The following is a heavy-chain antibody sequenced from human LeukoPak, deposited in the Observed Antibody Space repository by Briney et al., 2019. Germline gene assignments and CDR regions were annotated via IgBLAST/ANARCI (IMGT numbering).Heavy chain of an antibody. J-gene: IGHJ5*02. Sequence: SVKGRFIISRDNAKNSLYLQMNSLRAEDTAVYYCARDRYGVAAEGSWFDPWGQGTLVTVSS. CDR3: ARDRYGVAAEGSWFDP. D-gene: IGHD6-13*01. V-gene: IGHV3-21*01.